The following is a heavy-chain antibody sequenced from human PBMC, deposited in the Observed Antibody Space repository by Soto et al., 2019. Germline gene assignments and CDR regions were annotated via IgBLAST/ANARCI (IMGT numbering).Heavy chain of an antibody. J-gene: IGHJ4*02. CDR2: IIPIFGTA. CDR3: ARSIDR. CDR1: A. Sequence: ARSWAYQAPGQGLEWMGGIIPIFGTANYAQKFQGRVTITADESTSTAYMELSSLRSEDTAVYYCARSIDRWGQGTLVTVSS. V-gene: IGHV1-69*01. D-gene: IGHD3-3*02.